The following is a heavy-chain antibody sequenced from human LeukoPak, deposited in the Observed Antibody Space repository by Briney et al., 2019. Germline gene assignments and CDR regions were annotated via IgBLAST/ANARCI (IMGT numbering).Heavy chain of an antibody. V-gene: IGHV4-59*01. CDR2: IYYSGST. Sequence: PSETLSLTCTVSGGSISSYYWSWIRQPPGKGLEWIGYIYYSGSTNYNPSLKSRVTISVDTSKNQFSLKLSSVTAADTAVYYCARLRDYSSRTFDYWGQGTLVTVSS. D-gene: IGHD4-11*01. CDR1: GGSISSYY. CDR3: ARLRDYSSRTFDY. J-gene: IGHJ4*02.